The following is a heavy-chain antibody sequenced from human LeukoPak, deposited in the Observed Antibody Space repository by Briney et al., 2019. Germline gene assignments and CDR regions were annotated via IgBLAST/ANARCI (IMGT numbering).Heavy chain of an antibody. CDR3: AAIHYDFWSGYYFPDY. CDR1: GYTFTSYD. J-gene: IGHJ4*02. Sequence: ASVKVSCKASGYTFTSYDINWVRQATGQGLEWMGWMNPNSGYTGYAQKFQGRVTMTRNTSISTAYMELSSLRSEDTAVYYCAAIHYDFWSGYYFPDYWGQGTLVTVSS. V-gene: IGHV1-8*01. D-gene: IGHD3-3*01. CDR2: MNPNSGYT.